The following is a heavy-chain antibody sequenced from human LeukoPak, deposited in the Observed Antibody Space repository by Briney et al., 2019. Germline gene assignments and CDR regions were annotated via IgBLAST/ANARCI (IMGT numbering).Heavy chain of an antibody. CDR1: GYTLTSYY. J-gene: IGHJ4*02. Sequence: ASVKVSCKASGYTLTSYYMHWVRQAPGQGLEWVGIINPSGGSTSYAQKFQGRVTMTRDTSTSTVYMELSSLRSEDTAVYYCAAAVAGNLHFDYWGQGTLVTVSS. CDR2: INPSGGST. D-gene: IGHD6-19*01. V-gene: IGHV1-46*01. CDR3: AAAVAGNLHFDY.